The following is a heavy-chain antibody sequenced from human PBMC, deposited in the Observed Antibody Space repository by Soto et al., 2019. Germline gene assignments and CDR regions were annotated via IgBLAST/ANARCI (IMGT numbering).Heavy chain of an antibody. V-gene: IGHV4-59*01. CDR2: IYYTGST. CDR3: AREDSRWFDP. Sequence: PSETLSLTCTVSGGSISNYYWSWIRQPPGKGLEWVRYIYYTGSTSYNPSLKSRVAMSVDTSKKQISLKLTSVTAADTAVYYCAREDSRWFDPWGQGTRVTVSS. CDR1: GGSISNYY. J-gene: IGHJ5*02.